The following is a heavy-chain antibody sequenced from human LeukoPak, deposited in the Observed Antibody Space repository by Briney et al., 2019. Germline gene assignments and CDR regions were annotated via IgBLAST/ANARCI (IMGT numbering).Heavy chain of an antibody. V-gene: IGHV1-18*01. D-gene: IGHD3-3*01. CDR1: GYTFNSYD. CDR2: ISTYNGNT. Sequence: ASVKVSCNASGYTFNSYDISWVRQAPGQGLEWMAWISTYNGNTNYALKVQGRATMTTDTSTSTAYMELRSLRSDDTAVYYCARVLRYDFWSAYYFDYWGQGTLVTVSS. J-gene: IGHJ4*02. CDR3: ARVLRYDFWSAYYFDY.